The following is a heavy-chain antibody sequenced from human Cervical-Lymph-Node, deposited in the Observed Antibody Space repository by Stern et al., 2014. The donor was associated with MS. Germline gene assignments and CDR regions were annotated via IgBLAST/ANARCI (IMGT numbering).Heavy chain of an antibody. CDR2: IIPIFGTA. CDR1: GGTFSSYA. D-gene: IGHD5-24*01. CDR3: ATGRWLQKWVHFDY. J-gene: IGHJ4*02. V-gene: IGHV1-69*01. Sequence: VHLVESGAEVKKPGSSVKVSCKASGGTFSSYAISWVRQAPGQGLEWMGGIIPIFGTANYAQKFQGRVTITADESTSTAYMELSSLRSEDTAVYYCATGRWLQKWVHFDYWGQGTLVTVSS.